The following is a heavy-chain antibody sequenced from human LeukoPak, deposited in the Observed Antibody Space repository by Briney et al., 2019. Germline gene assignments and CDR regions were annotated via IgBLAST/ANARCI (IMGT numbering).Heavy chain of an antibody. V-gene: IGHV4-61*05. J-gene: IGHJ4*02. CDR1: GGSISSSSYS. D-gene: IGHD3-10*01. CDR3: ARGYVSRSYYGSLN. CDR2: IYYSGST. Sequence: SETLSLTCTVSGGSISSSSYSWGWIRQPPGKGLESIGYIYYSGSTNYNPSLKSRVTISVDTSKNQFSLKLSSVTAADTAVYYCARGYVSRSYYGSLNWGQGTLVTVSS.